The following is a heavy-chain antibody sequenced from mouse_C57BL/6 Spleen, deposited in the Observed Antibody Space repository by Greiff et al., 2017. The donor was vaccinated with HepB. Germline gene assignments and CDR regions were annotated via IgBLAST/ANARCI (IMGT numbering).Heavy chain of an antibody. V-gene: IGHV1-64*01. J-gene: IGHJ2*01. Sequence: QVQLKQPGAELVKPGASVKLSCKASGYTFTSYWMHWVKQRPGQGLEWIGMIHPNSGSTNYNEKFKSKATLTVDKSSSTAYMQLSSLTSEDSAVYYCASGTRDFDYWGQGTTLTVSS. CDR1: GYTFTSYW. D-gene: IGHD4-1*01. CDR3: ASGTRDFDY. CDR2: IHPNSGST.